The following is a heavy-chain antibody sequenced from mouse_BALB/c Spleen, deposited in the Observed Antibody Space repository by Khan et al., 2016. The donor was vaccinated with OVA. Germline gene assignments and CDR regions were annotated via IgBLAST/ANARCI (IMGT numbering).Heavy chain of an antibody. D-gene: IGHD2-14*01. CDR3: ARSTYRYAFVY. CDR1: GDSITSGY. CDR2: IIYTGYT. Sequence: VQLKQSGPSLVKPSQTLSLTCSVTGDSITSGYWNWIRKFPGNKLEYMGYIIYTGYTYYNPSLKSRISITRHTSKNQYYLHLNTVTDEDTATYYCARSTYRYAFVYWGQGTLVTVSA. V-gene: IGHV3-8*02. J-gene: IGHJ3*01.